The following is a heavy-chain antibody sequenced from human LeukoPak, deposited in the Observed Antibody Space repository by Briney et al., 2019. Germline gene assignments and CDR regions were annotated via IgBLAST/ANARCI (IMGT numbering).Heavy chain of an antibody. CDR1: GFTFDDYG. J-gene: IGHJ4*02. V-gene: IGHV3-20*04. CDR2: INWNGGST. D-gene: IGHD3-22*01. Sequence: PGGSLRLSCAASGFTFDDYGMSWVRQAPGKGLEWVSGINWNGGSTGYADSVKGRFTISRDNAKNSLYLQMNSLRAEDTAVYYCARDFYRIVVVPHYFDYWGQGTLVTVSS. CDR3: ARDFYRIVVVPHYFDY.